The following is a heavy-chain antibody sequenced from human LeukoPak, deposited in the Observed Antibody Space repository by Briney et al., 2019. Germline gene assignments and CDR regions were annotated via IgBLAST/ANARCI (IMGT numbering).Heavy chain of an antibody. D-gene: IGHD2-8*01. CDR2: INPSSGGT. CDR3: ARGGLRVMVYRLYYMDV. V-gene: IGHV1-2*02. Sequence: ASVKVSCKTSGYTFTNYYMHWVRQAPGQGLEWMGWINPSSGGTNYAQRFQGRVTMTRDTSISTAYMELTRLRSDDTAVYYCARGGLRVMVYRLYYMDVWGKGTTVTVSS. CDR1: GYTFTNYY. J-gene: IGHJ6*03.